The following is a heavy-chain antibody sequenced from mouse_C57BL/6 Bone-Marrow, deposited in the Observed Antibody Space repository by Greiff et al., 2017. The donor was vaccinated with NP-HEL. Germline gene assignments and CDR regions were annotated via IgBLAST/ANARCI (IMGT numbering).Heavy chain of an antibody. V-gene: IGHV5-4*01. CDR3: ARGGYYGVDY. D-gene: IGHD1-1*01. Sequence: EVQVVESGGGLVKPGGSLKLSCAASGFTFSSYAMSWVRQTPEKRLEWVATISDGGSYTYYPDNVKGRFTISRDNAKNNLYLQMSHLKSEDTAMYYCARGGYYGVDYWGQGTTLTVSS. J-gene: IGHJ2*01. CDR1: GFTFSSYA. CDR2: ISDGGSYT.